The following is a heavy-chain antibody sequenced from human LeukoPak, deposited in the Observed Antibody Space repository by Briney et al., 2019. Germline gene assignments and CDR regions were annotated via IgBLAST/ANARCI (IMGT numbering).Heavy chain of an antibody. V-gene: IGHV3-48*01. Sequence: GGSLRLSCAASGFTFSSYSMNWVRQAPGKGLEWVSYITSSSSRIYYADSVKGRFTISRDNAKNSLYLQMNSLRAEDMAVYYCARDLDYGDYRWGQGTLVTVSS. CDR2: ITSSSSRI. J-gene: IGHJ5*02. CDR3: ARDLDYGDYR. CDR1: GFTFSSYS. D-gene: IGHD4-17*01.